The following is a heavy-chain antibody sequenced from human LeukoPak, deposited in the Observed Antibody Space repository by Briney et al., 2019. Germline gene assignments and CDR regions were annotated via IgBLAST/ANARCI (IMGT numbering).Heavy chain of an antibody. Sequence: ASVKVSCKASGGTFSSYAISWVRQAPGQGLEWMGIINPSGGSTSYAQKFQGRVTMTRDTSTSTVYMELSSLRSEDTAVYYCARDSRATKSIVATISATPFDPWGHETLVAVSS. J-gene: IGHJ5*02. D-gene: IGHD5-12*01. CDR1: GGTFSSYA. V-gene: IGHV1-46*01. CDR3: ARDSRATKSIVATISATPFDP. CDR2: INPSGGST.